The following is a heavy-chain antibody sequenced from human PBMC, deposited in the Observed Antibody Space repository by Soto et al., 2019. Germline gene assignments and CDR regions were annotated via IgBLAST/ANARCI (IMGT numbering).Heavy chain of an antibody. V-gene: IGHV1-69*06. D-gene: IGHD3-16*02. J-gene: IGHJ3*02. CDR2: IIPIFGTA. Sequence: SVKVSCKASGGTFSSYAISWVRQAPGQGLEWMGGIIPIFGTANYAQKFQGRVTITADKSTSTAYMELSSLRSEDTAVYYCASPHYDYVWGSYRYTNYDAFDIWGQGTMVTVSS. CDR1: GGTFSSYA. CDR3: ASPHYDYVWGSYRYTNYDAFDI.